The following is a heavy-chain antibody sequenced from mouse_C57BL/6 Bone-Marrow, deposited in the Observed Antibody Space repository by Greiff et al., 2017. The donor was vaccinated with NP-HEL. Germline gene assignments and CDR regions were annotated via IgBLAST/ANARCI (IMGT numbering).Heavy chain of an antibody. J-gene: IGHJ3*01. Sequence: QVQLKQPGAELVRPGTSVKLSCKASGYTFTSYWMHWVKQRPGQGLEWIGVIDPSDSYTNYNQKFKGKATLTVDTSSSTAYMQLSSLTSEDSAVYYCARLGLWSGFAYWGQGTLVTVSA. CDR1: GYTFTSYW. CDR2: IDPSDSYT. D-gene: IGHD1-1*02. V-gene: IGHV1-59*01. CDR3: ARLGLWSGFAY.